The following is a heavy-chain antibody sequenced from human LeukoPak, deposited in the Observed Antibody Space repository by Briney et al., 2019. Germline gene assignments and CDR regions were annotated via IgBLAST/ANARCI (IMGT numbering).Heavy chain of an antibody. D-gene: IGHD6-13*01. Sequence: GGSLRLSCAASGFTFSDYYMSWIRQAPGKGLEWVSYISNSGGKTIYYADSVKGRFTISRDDAKNSLYPQMNSLRAEDTAVYYCAKDILAAGLFFDFWGQGTLVTVSS. CDR1: GFTFSDYY. CDR2: ISNSGGKTI. J-gene: IGHJ4*02. V-gene: IGHV3-11*01. CDR3: AKDILAAGLFFDF.